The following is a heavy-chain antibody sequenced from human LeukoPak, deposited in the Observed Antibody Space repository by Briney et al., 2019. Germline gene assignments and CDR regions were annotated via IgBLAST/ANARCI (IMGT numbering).Heavy chain of an antibody. Sequence: ASVKVSCKASGYTLTGHYIHWVRQAPGQGLEWMGWISPHSGFTMYPQRFQGRVTMTTDTSISTAFLEVRRLRSDDTAAYYCSRQTGDDALDIWGQGTMITVYS. V-gene: IGHV1-2*02. CDR1: GYTLTGHY. CDR3: SRQTGDDALDI. CDR2: ISPHSGFT. J-gene: IGHJ3*02. D-gene: IGHD7-27*01.